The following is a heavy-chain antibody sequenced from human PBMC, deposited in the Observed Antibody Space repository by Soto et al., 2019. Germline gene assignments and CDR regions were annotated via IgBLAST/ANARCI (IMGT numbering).Heavy chain of an antibody. Sequence: QVQLQESGPGLVKPSQTLSLTCTVSGGSISSVGYYWSWIRQHPGKGLEWIGYIYYSGSTYYNPSLKSRVTISVDTSKNQFSLKLSSVTAADTAVYYCARDSDSSGLDFDYWGQGTLVTVSS. CDR3: ARDSDSSGLDFDY. J-gene: IGHJ4*02. CDR1: GGSISSVGYY. V-gene: IGHV4-31*03. D-gene: IGHD3-22*01. CDR2: IYYSGST.